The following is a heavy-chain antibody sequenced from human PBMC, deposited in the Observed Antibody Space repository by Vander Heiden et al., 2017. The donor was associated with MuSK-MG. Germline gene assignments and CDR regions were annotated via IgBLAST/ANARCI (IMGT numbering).Heavy chain of an antibody. Sequence: QVQLQESGPGLVKPSQTLSLTCTVSGGSISGGAYYWNWIRQPPGKGLEWIGNINYSGSTHYNPSLKSRVTILVDTSKNQFSVKLSSVTAADTAVYYCARSGFWSGENRFDPWGQGTLVTVSS. V-gene: IGHV4-30-4*01. CDR2: INYSGST. D-gene: IGHD3-3*01. J-gene: IGHJ5*02. CDR3: ARSGFWSGENRFDP. CDR1: GGSISGGAYY.